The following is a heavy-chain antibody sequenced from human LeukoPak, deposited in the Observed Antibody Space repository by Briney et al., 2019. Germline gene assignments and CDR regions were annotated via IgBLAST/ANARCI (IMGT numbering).Heavy chain of an antibody. D-gene: IGHD4-11*01. CDR2: ISWNSGSI. J-gene: IGHJ5*02. Sequence: GRSLRLSCAASGFTFDDYAMHWVRQAPGKGLEWVSGISWNSGSIGYADSVKGRFTISRDNAKNSLYLQMNSLRAEDTAVYYCARNVYDYSNYNWFDPWGQGTLVTVSS. V-gene: IGHV3-9*01. CDR3: ARNVYDYSNYNWFDP. CDR1: GFTFDDYA.